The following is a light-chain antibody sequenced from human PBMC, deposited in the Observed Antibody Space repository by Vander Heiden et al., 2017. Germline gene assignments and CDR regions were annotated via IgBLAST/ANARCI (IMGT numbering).Light chain of an antibody. V-gene: IGKV4-1*01. Sequence: DIVMTHSPDSLAVSLGERATINCKASQSVLYSSNNKNYLAWYQQKPGQPPKLLIYWASTRESGVPDRFSGSGAGTDFTLTISSLQAEDVAVYYCQQYYSTPSYTFGQGTKLEIK. J-gene: IGKJ2*01. CDR2: WAS. CDR1: QSVLYSSNNKNY. CDR3: QQYYSTPSYT.